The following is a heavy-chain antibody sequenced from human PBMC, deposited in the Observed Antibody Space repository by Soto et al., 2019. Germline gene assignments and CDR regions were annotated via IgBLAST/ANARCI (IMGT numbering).Heavy chain of an antibody. V-gene: IGHV3-66*01. CDR3: ARDRGYR. J-gene: IGHJ3*01. Sequence: EVQLVESGGGLVQPGGSLRLSCAASGFSVGDNYMKWVHQAPGKGLEWVSLIYSVGSTFYADSVKGRFTISRDNSKNTLFLQMNNLRVDDTAVYYCARDRGYRWGQGTMVTVSA. CDR2: IYSVGST. CDR1: GFSVGDNY. D-gene: IGHD5-12*01.